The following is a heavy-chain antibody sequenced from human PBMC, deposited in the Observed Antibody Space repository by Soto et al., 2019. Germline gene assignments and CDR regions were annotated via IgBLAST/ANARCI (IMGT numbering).Heavy chain of an antibody. CDR1: GGSISSGGYC. CDR2: IYYSGST. Sequence: SETLSLTCTVSGGSISSGGYCWSWIRQHPGKGLEWIGYIYYSGSTYYNPSLKSRVTISVDTSKNQFSLKLSSVTAADTALYYCARARDNSAAGNYYYGMDVWGQGTTVTVSS. CDR3: ARARDNSAAGNYYYGMDV. V-gene: IGHV4-31*03. J-gene: IGHJ6*02. D-gene: IGHD6-13*01.